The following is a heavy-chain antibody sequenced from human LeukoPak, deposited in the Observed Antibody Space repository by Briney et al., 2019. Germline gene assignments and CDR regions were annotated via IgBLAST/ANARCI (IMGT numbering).Heavy chain of an antibody. CDR1: GYSMSSGYY. CDR3: ARLSRGYYYVADY. Sequence: SETLSLTCTVSGYSMSSGYYWGWIRQPPERGLEWIGSMYHTGSTNYNPSLKSRVTISVDTSKNQFSLKLSSVTAAGTAVYYCARLSRGYYYVADYWGQGTLVTVSS. CDR2: MYHTGST. J-gene: IGHJ4*02. D-gene: IGHD3-22*01. V-gene: IGHV4-38-2*02.